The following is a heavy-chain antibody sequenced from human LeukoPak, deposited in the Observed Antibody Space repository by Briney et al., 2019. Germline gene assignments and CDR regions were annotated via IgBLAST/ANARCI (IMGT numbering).Heavy chain of an antibody. J-gene: IGHJ2*01. V-gene: IGHV5-51*01. CDR1: GYNFPIYW. CDR2: IYPDDSNT. CDR3: ARRTISDDWYFDL. D-gene: IGHD3-9*01. Sequence: GESLKISCQGSGYNFPIYWIGWVRQMPGQGLEWMGIIYPDDSNTIYGPSFQGQVTISVDKSISTAYLQWSSLKASDTAMFYCARRTISDDWYFDLWGRGTLVTVSS.